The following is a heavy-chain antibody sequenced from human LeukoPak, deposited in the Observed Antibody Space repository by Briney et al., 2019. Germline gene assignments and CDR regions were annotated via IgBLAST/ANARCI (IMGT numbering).Heavy chain of an antibody. CDR2: ISSSSSTI. J-gene: IGHJ4*02. CDR1: GFTFSSYS. D-gene: IGHD3-22*01. Sequence: AGGSPRLSCAASGFTFSSYSMNWVRQAPGKGLEWVSYISSSSSTIYYADSVKGRFTISRDNAKNSLYLQMNSLRAEDTALYYCAREAYDSSGYYLYFDYWGQGTLVTVSS. V-gene: IGHV3-48*01. CDR3: AREAYDSSGYYLYFDY.